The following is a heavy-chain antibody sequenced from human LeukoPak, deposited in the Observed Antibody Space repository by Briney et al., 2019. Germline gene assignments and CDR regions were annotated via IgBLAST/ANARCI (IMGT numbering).Heavy chain of an antibody. CDR3: GRCYIADAVKY. CDR2: IYHSGRT. V-gene: IGHV4-34*04. D-gene: IGHD6-13*01. J-gene: IGHJ1*01. CDR1: GGSLINHC. Sequence: SETLSLTCAVYGGSLINHCRNWIRQPPGKGLGWIAEIYHSGRTKDSPSHKSRALILVDTSKNQVSLMLSSVTAAETGVYDSGRCYIADAVKYWGQGTMVTVSP.